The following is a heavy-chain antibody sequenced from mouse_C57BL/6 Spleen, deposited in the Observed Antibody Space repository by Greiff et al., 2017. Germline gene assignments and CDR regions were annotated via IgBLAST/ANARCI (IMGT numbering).Heavy chain of an antibody. Sequence: VQLQQSGPELVKPGASVKISCKASGYSFTDYYMNWVKQSHGKSLEWIGIINPNDGTTSYNQKFKGKATLTVDQSSSTAYMQLNSLTSEDSAVYYFALYCSNPFAYWGQGTLVTVSA. D-gene: IGHD2-5*01. CDR2: INPNDGTT. CDR3: ALYCSNPFAY. V-gene: IGHV1-39*01. J-gene: IGHJ3*01. CDR1: GYSFTDYY.